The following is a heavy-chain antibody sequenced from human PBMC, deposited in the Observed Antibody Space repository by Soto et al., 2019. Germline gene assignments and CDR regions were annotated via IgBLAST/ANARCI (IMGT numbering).Heavy chain of an antibody. CDR3: ARDLKAGYCSSTSCNYYYYGMDV. CDR2: INPNSGGT. J-gene: IGHJ6*02. D-gene: IGHD2-2*01. CDR1: GYTFTGYY. Sequence: ASVKVSCKASGYTFTGYYMHWVRQAPGQGLEWMGWINPNSGGTNYAQKFQGWVTMTRDTSISTAYMELSRLRSDDTAVYYCARDLKAGYCSSTSCNYYYYGMDVWGQGTTVTVS. V-gene: IGHV1-2*04.